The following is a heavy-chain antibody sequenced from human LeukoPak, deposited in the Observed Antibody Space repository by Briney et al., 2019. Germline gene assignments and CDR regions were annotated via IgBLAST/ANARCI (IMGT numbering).Heavy chain of an antibody. CDR2: IWNDGSNK. D-gene: IGHD2-8*02. Sequence: PGGSPRLSCAASGFTSSRYGMHWVRQAPGKGLEWVAVIWNDGSNKYYADSVKGRFTISRDNSKNTLFLQMDSLRAEDTAVYYCARDAGGGLFDYWGQGTLVTVSS. J-gene: IGHJ4*02. CDR1: GFTSSRYG. V-gene: IGHV3-33*01. CDR3: ARDAGGGLFDY.